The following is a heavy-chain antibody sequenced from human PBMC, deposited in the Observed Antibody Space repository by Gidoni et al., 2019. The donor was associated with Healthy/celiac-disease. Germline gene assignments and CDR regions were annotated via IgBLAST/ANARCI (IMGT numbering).Heavy chain of an antibody. J-gene: IGHJ4*02. CDR2: ISSSGSTI. Sequence: EVQLVESGGGLVQPGGSLRLSCAASGFPFSSYEMTWVRQAPGKGLEWVSYISSSGSTIYYADSVKGRFTISRDNAKNSLYLQMNSLRAEDTAVYYCARVGGAPAATFRDYWGQGTLVTVSS. D-gene: IGHD2-2*01. CDR1: GFPFSSYE. V-gene: IGHV3-48*03. CDR3: ARVGGAPAATFRDY.